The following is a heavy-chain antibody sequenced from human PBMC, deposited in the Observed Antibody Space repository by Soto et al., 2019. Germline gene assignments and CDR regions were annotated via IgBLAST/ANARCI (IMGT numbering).Heavy chain of an antibody. CDR3: ARGYSSSWYSPIDY. CDR2: FNPEDGNT. Sequence: ASVKVSCKVSGFGLSELSIHLVRQIPGKGLEWMGGFNPEDGNTNYAQKLQGRVTMTTDTSTSTAYMELRSLRSDDTAVYHCARGYSSSWYSPIDYWGQGTLVTVSS. CDR1: GFGLSELS. J-gene: IGHJ4*02. V-gene: IGHV1-24*01. D-gene: IGHD6-13*01.